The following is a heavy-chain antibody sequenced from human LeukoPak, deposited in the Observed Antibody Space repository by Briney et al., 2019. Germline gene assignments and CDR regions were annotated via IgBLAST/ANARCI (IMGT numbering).Heavy chain of an antibody. D-gene: IGHD3-22*01. CDR1: GYTFTGYY. CDR3: AREDDSSGYYYFDY. Sequence: ASVKVSCKASGYTFTGYYMHWVRQAPGQGLEWMGWINPNSGGTNYAQKFQGRVTMTRDTSISTAYMELSRLRSDDTAVYYCAREDDSSGYYYFDYWGQGTLVTVSS. J-gene: IGHJ4*02. CDR2: INPNSGGT. V-gene: IGHV1-2*02.